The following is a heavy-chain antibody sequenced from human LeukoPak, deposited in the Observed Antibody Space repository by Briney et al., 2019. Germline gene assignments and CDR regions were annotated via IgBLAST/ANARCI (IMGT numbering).Heavy chain of an antibody. Sequence: ASVKVSCKASGYTFTSYYMHWVRQAPGQGLEWMGIINPSGGSTSYAQKFQGRVTMTRDTSISTAYMELSRLRSDDTAVYYCARGRVLRYFDWLSDAFDIWGQGTMVTVSS. CDR3: ARGRVLRYFDWLSDAFDI. V-gene: IGHV1-46*01. CDR1: GYTFTSYY. CDR2: INPSGGST. D-gene: IGHD3-9*01. J-gene: IGHJ3*02.